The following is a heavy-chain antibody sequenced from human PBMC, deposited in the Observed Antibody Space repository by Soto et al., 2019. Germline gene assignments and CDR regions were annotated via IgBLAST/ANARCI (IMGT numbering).Heavy chain of an antibody. CDR3: AKAVKLNGLDLFIGAIDY. CDR2: ISWDGVGT. Sequence: PWESXRVSCESSGVTWCDYGIYLFRQSPGKGLEWVSIISWDGVGTYYADSVKGRFTISRDNSKQSLYLQMNSLRTEDTAFYYCAKAVKLNGLDLFIGAIDYWGPGTLVTVSS. J-gene: IGHJ4*02. D-gene: IGHD1-1*01. CDR1: GVTWCDYG. V-gene: IGHV3-43*01.